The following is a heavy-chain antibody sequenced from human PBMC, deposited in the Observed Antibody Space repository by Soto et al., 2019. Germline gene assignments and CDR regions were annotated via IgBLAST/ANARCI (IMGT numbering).Heavy chain of an antibody. D-gene: IGHD3-22*01. Sequence: GGSLRLSCAASGFSFSDYAMAWVRQAPGKGLEWVSTIIDNGGSTYYADSVKGRFTISRDNSKKTLYLQMNSLRAEDTALYYCAKDMAYYYDSSGYYSDAFDIWGQGTMVTVSS. V-gene: IGHV3-23*01. CDR2: IIDNGGST. CDR3: AKDMAYYYDSSGYYSDAFDI. J-gene: IGHJ3*02. CDR1: GFSFSDYA.